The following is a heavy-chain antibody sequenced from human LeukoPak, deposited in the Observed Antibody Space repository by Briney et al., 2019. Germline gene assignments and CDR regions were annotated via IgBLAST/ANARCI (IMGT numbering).Heavy chain of an antibody. D-gene: IGHD2-2*01. CDR1: GGSFSGYY. CDR3: ARANLGVVVPAATYKSYYYYYMDV. Sequence: SETLSLTCAVYGGSFSGYYWSWIRQPPGKGLEWIGEINHSGSTNYNPSLKSRVTISVDTSKNQFSLKLSSVTAADTAVYYCARANLGVVVPAATYKSYYYYYMDVWGKGTTVTVSS. J-gene: IGHJ6*03. V-gene: IGHV4-34*01. CDR2: INHSGST.